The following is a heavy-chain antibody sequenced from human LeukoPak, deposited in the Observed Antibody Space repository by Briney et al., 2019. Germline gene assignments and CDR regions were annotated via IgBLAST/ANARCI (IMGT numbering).Heavy chain of an antibody. CDR3: ARDQDGMDV. CDR1: GGSVSSGSYY. J-gene: IGHJ6*04. Sequence: SETLSLTCTVSGGSVSSGSYYWRWVRQPPGKGLEWIGYIYYSGSTNYNPSLKSRVTISVDTSKNQFSLKLSSVTAADTAVYYCARDQDGMDVWGKGTTVTVSS. V-gene: IGHV4-61*01. CDR2: IYYSGST.